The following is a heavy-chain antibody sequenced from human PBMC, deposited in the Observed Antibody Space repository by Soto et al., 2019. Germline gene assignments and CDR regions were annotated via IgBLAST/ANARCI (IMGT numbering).Heavy chain of an antibody. D-gene: IGHD6-6*01. CDR2: IYWNDDK. CDR3: ARGIATLPVFAFDV. CDR1: GISLSTSGVG. V-gene: IGHV2-5*01. Sequence: SGPTLVNPTQTLTLTCSLSGISLSTSGVGLGWIRQAPGKALEWLALIYWNDDKHYTPSLKSRLTITKDTSKNQAVLTMTNMDPVDTATYYCARGIATLPVFAFDVWGQGTVVTVSS. J-gene: IGHJ3*01.